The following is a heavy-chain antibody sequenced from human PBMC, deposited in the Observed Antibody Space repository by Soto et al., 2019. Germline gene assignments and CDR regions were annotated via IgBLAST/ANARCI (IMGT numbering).Heavy chain of an antibody. CDR2: IIPIFGTA. D-gene: IGHD2-2*01. J-gene: IGHJ6*02. Sequence: QVQLVQSWAEVQKPGSSVKVSCKASGGTFSSYAISLVRQAPGQGRAWMGGIIPIFGTANYAQKFQGRVTITADNSTSTAYMELSSLRSEDTAVYYCARDPNMVVGPAAQYYYYGMDVWGQGTTVTVSS. CDR3: ARDPNMVVGPAAQYYYYGMDV. CDR1: GGTFSSYA. V-gene: IGHV1-69*06.